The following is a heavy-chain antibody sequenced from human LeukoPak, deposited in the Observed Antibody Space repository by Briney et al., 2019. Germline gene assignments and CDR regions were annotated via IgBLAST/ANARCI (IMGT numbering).Heavy chain of an antibody. CDR2: IKSKTDGGTT. V-gene: IGHV3-15*01. CDR3: SNGLRYFDWLPHDAFDI. CDR1: GFXFSNAW. Sequence: PGGSLRLSCAASGFXFSNAWISWVRQAPGKGLEWVGRIKSKTDGGTTDYAAPVKGRFTISRDDSKNTLYLQMNSLKTEDTAVYYCSNGLRYFDWLPHDAFDIWGQGTMVTVSS. J-gene: IGHJ3*02. D-gene: IGHD3-9*01.